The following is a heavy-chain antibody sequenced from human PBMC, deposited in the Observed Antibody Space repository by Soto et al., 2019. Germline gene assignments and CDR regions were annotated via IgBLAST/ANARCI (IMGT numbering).Heavy chain of an antibody. D-gene: IGHD4-17*01. CDR2: IYYSGST. V-gene: IGHV4-59*08. CDR1: GGSISSYY. J-gene: IGHJ4*02. CDR3: ARHDNGDYEFDY. Sequence: PSEPLSLTCTVSGGSISSYYWSWIRQPPGKGLEWIGYIYYSGSTNYNPSLKSRVTISVDTSKNQFSLKLSSVTAADTAVYYCARHDNGDYEFDYWGQGTLVTVSS.